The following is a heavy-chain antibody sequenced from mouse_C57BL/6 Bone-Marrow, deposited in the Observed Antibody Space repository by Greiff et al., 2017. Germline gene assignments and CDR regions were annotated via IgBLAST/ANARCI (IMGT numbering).Heavy chain of an antibody. Sequence: QVHVKQPGAELVKPGASVKLSCTASGYTFTSYWMHWVTQRPGQGLEWIGMIHPNSGSTNYNEKFKSKATLTVDKSSSTAYMQLSSLTSEDSAVYYSAREGYDYGSSYLYYYAMDYWGQGTSVTVSS. CDR3: AREGYDYGSSYLYYYAMDY. J-gene: IGHJ4*01. CDR1: GYTFTSYW. V-gene: IGHV1-64*01. D-gene: IGHD1-1*01. CDR2: IHPNSGST.